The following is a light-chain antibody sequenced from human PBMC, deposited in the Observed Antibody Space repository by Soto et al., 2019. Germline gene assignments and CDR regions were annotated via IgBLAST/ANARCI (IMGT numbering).Light chain of an antibody. CDR1: SSDVGRYRY. J-gene: IGLJ1*01. V-gene: IGLV2-14*01. CDR2: EVN. CDR3: SSYTSDITYV. Sequence: QSALTQPASVSGSPGQSITISCTGTSSDVGRYRYVSWYQQHPGKAPKLIIYEVNNRPSGVSFRSSGSKPGNTASLTISGLQAEDEAEYYCSSYTSDITYVFGTGTKVTVL.